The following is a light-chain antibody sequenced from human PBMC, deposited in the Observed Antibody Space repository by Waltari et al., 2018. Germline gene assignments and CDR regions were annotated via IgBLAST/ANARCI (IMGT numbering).Light chain of an antibody. Sequence: QSALTQPASVSGSPGQSLTIPCTGTSSDVGSYDLLSWYQQFPGKAPKLMIYEVTKRPSGVSNRFSGSKSSNTASLTISGLQAEDEADYYCCSYAGSNTLPYVFGSGTKVTVL. CDR1: SSDVGSYDL. V-gene: IGLV2-23*02. CDR3: CSYAGSNTLPYV. J-gene: IGLJ1*01. CDR2: EVT.